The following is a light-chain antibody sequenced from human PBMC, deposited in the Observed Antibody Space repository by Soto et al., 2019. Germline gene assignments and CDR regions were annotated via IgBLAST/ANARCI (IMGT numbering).Light chain of an antibody. CDR1: SSDVGGYNY. CDR2: DVS. V-gene: IGLV2-14*01. Sequence: QSALTQPASVSGSPGQSITISCTGTSSDVGGYNYVSWYQQHPGKAPKLMIYDVSNRPSGVSNRFSGSKSGNTASLTISGLQAEDEADYYCSSYTSSSIPYVXGTGTKLTVL. J-gene: IGLJ1*01. CDR3: SSYTSSSIPYV.